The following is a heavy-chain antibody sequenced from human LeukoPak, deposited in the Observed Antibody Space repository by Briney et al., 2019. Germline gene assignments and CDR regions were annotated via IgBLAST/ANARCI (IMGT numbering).Heavy chain of an antibody. J-gene: IGHJ6*02. CDR1: GFTFSSYS. Sequence: PGGSLRLSCAASGFTFSSYSMNWVRQAPGKGLEWVSSISSSSSYIYYADSVKGRFTISRDNAKNSLYLQMNSLRAEDTAVYYCARILEYQLLYSLYYYYYGMDVWGQGTTVTVSS. CDR3: ARILEYQLLYSLYYYYYGMDV. V-gene: IGHV3-21*01. CDR2: ISSSSSYI. D-gene: IGHD2-2*02.